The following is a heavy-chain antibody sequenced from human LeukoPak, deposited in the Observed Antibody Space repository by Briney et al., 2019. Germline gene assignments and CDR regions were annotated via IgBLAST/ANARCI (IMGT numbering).Heavy chain of an antibody. V-gene: IGHV3-23*01. J-gene: IGHJ4*02. Sequence: GGSLRLSCAASGFTFSNYAMSWVRQAPGKGLEWVAGVSNGGDRTYHADSVKGRFTISRDNSKSALFLQMNSLRAEDTAVYYCAKDAPRSSGWFFLDYWGQGTLVTVSS. D-gene: IGHD6-19*01. CDR1: GFTFSNYA. CDR3: AKDAPRSSGWFFLDY. CDR2: VSNGGDRT.